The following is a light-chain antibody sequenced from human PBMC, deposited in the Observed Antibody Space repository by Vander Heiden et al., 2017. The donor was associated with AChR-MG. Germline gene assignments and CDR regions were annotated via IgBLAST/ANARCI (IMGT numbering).Light chain of an antibody. CDR1: SSNIGSNS. CDR3: AAWDDSLSGRV. V-gene: IGLV1-44*01. Sequence: QSVLTQPPSASGTPGQRVTISCSGSSSNIGSNSVSWYQQLPGTAPKRLIYSNNQRPSGVPDRFSGSKSGTSASLAISGLQSEDEADDYCAAWDDSLSGRVFGGGTKLTVL. CDR2: SNN. J-gene: IGLJ2*01.